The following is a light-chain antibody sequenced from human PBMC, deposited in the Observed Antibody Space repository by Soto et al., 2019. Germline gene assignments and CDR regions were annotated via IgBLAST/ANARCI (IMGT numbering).Light chain of an antibody. CDR1: RSHIGSNT. CDR2: SNN. CDR3: AAWDDSLNGVV. J-gene: IGLJ2*01. V-gene: IGLV1-44*01. Sequence: QSVLTQPPSASGTPGQRVTISCSGSRSHIGSNTVNWYQQLPGTAPQLLIYSNNQRPSGVPDRFSGSKSGTSASLAISGLQSEDEADYYCAAWDDSLNGVVFGGGTKLTVL.